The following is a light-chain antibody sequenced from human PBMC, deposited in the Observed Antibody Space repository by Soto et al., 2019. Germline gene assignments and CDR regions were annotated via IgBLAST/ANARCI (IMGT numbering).Light chain of an antibody. Sequence: IVLTQSPATLSLWPGETAILSCRASQTVSSYLSWYQHKPGKAPRLLIYDASKRATGIPARFSGSGSGPDFTLTSSSLEPEDFAVYYCQQRSTSITFGQGTRLEIE. V-gene: IGKV3-11*01. J-gene: IGKJ5*01. CDR3: QQRSTSIT. CDR1: QTVSSY. CDR2: DAS.